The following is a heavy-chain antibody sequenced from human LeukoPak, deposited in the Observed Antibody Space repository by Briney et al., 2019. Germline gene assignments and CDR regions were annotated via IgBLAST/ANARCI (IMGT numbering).Heavy chain of an antibody. D-gene: IGHD6-13*01. CDR1: GGSISSYY. CDR3: ARCYSSSWYINWFDP. CDR2: IYYSGST. Sequence: SETLSLTCTVSGGSISSYYWSWIRQPPGKGLEWIGYIYYSGSTNYNPSLKSRVTISVDTSKNQFSLKLSSVTAAGTAVYYCARCYSSSWYINWFDPWGQGTLVTVSS. V-gene: IGHV4-59*08. J-gene: IGHJ5*02.